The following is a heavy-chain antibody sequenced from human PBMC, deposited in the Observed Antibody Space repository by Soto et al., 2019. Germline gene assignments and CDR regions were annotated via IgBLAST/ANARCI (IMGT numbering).Heavy chain of an antibody. CDR2: IAPKRAGT. CDR3: ARVCVAVAE. J-gene: IGHJ4*02. Sequence: QPVQSGAEVKKPGASVKFSCKTSGPTFISYYIHSVRQAPGQGLEWMRWIAPKRAGTTYEQKFLGRVTMTRAASINTAYMELNGLTSDDPAVYYCARVCVAVAEWGQGTLLTVSS. D-gene: IGHD5-12*01. CDR1: GPTFISYY. V-gene: IGHV1-2*02.